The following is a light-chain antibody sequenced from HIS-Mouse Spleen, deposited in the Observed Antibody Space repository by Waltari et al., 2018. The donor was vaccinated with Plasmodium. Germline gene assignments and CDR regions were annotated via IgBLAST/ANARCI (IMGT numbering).Light chain of an antibody. Sequence: SYELTQPPSVSVSPGQKASIPCSGDKLGEKYACWYQQKPGQSPVLVIYQDSKRPSGIPERFSGSNSGNTATLTISGTQAMDEADYYCQAWDSSTVVFGGGTKLTVL. CDR1: KLGEKY. V-gene: IGLV3-1*01. J-gene: IGLJ2*01. CDR2: QDS. CDR3: QAWDSSTVV.